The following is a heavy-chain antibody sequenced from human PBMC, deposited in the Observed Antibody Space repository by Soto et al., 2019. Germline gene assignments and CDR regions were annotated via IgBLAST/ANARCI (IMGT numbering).Heavy chain of an antibody. CDR2: ISYDGSNK. CDR3: ARVVVTASRDGVDH. Sequence: QVQLVESGGGVVQPGRSLRLSCAASGFTFSSYAMHWVRQAPGKGLEWVAVISYDGSNKYYADSVKGRFTISRDNSKNTLYRQMNRLRAEDTAVLYCARVVVTASRDGVDHLGQGTLGNVSS. J-gene: IGHJ4*02. V-gene: IGHV3-30-3*01. D-gene: IGHD2-21*02. CDR1: GFTFSSYA.